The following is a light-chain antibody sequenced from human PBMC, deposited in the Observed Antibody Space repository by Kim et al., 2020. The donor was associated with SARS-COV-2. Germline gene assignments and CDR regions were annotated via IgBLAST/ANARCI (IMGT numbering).Light chain of an antibody. Sequence: LSPGERATRSCRASQSVTSTFLAWYQQKLGQAPRLLIYAASTRATGIPDMFSGSGSGSDYTLTITSLEPEDFAVYYCQQYGDSITFGQGTRLEIK. CDR1: QSVTSTF. CDR2: AAS. CDR3: QQYGDSIT. J-gene: IGKJ5*01. V-gene: IGKV3-20*01.